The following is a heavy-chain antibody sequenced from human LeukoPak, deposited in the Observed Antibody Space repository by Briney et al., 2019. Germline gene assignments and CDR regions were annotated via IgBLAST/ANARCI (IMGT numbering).Heavy chain of an antibody. CDR2: IYYRGST. CDR1: GGSISSYY. CDR3: ARHSDYEAYFDY. J-gene: IGHJ4*02. V-gene: IGHV4-59*08. Sequence: SETLSLTCTVSGGSISSYYWSWIRQPPGKGLEWIGYIYYRGSTNYNPSLKSRVTISVDTSKNQFSLKLSSVTAADTAVYYCARHSDYEAYFDYWGQGTLVTVSS. D-gene: IGHD4-17*01.